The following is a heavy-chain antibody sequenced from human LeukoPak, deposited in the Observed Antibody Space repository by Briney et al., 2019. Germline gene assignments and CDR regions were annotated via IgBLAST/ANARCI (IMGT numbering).Heavy chain of an antibody. Sequence: GRSLRLSCAASRFTFSSYAMHWVRQAPGKGLEWVAVISYDGSNKYYADSVKGRFTISRDNSKNTLYLQMNSLRHEDTAVYFCARGGVVTGTKYALEYWGQGTLVTVSS. CDR3: ARGGVVTGTKYALEY. D-gene: IGHD1-7*01. CDR2: ISYDGSNK. V-gene: IGHV3-30*01. J-gene: IGHJ4*02. CDR1: RFTFSSYA.